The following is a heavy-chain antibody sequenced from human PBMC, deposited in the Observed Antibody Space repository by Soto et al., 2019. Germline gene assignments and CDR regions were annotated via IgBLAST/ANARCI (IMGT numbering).Heavy chain of an antibody. Sequence: SETLSLTCTVSGGSISSYYWSWIRQPPGKGLEWIAYIYYSGSTNYNPSLKSRVTISVDTSKNQFSLKLSSVTAADTAVYYCASAYYYDSSGYYGDAFDIWGQGTMVTVS. J-gene: IGHJ3*02. CDR3: ASAYYYDSSGYYGDAFDI. CDR1: GGSISSYY. D-gene: IGHD3-22*01. CDR2: IYYSGST. V-gene: IGHV4-59*08.